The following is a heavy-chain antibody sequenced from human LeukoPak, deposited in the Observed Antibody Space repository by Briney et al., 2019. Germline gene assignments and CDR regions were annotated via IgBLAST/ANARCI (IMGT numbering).Heavy chain of an antibody. CDR1: GGTFSSYA. CDR2: IIPIFGTA. CDR3: ARALVVVAANHYFDY. D-gene: IGHD2-15*01. Sequence: SVKVSCKASGGTFSSYAISWVRQAPGQGLEWMGRIIPIFGTANYAQKFQGRVTITTDESTSTAYMELSSLRSEDTAVYYCARALVVVAANHYFDYWGQGTLVTVSS. V-gene: IGHV1-69*05. J-gene: IGHJ4*02.